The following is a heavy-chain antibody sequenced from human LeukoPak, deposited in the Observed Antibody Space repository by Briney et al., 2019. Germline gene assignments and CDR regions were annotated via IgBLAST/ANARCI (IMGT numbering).Heavy chain of an antibody. CDR2: MNPNTGNT. CDR1: GYTFTRYE. CDR3: ARSAGLGYYYYYMDV. D-gene: IGHD6-13*01. V-gene: IGHV1-8*01. Sequence: ASVNVSCKASGYTFTRYEINWVRQAPGQGLEWMGWMNPNTGNTAYAQNFQGRVIMTRNTSINTAYLELSSLRSEDTALYYCARSAGLGYYYYYMDVWGKGTTVTVSS. J-gene: IGHJ6*03.